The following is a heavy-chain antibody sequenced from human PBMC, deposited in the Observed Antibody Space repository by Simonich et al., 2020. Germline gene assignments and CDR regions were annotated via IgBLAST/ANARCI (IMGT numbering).Heavy chain of an antibody. V-gene: IGHV3-23*01. D-gene: IGHD3-22*01. CDR3: AKDLGERITMIVVVIDAFDI. CDR2: ISGSGGST. J-gene: IGHJ3*02. CDR1: GFTFSSYA. Sequence: GGGLVQPGGSLRLSCAASGFTFSSYAMSWVRQGPGKGLEWVSAISGSGGSTYYADSVKGLFTISRDNSKNTLYLQMNSRRAEDTAVYYCAKDLGERITMIVVVIDAFDIWGQGTMVTVSS.